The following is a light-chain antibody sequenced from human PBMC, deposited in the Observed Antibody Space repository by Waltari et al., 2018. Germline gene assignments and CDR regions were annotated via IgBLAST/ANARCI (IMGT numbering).Light chain of an antibody. J-gene: IGLJ1*01. Sequence: SYVLAQPASVSVAPGQTARITCEGPNIGSKNVHWYQLRPGQAPVLVVHDDSDRPSGLPERFSYSNSGNPTNLIISGVEAGDEADYCCQVWDGSSDHYVFGTGTAVTV. CDR2: DDS. CDR3: QVWDGSSDHYV. CDR1: NIGSKN. V-gene: IGLV3-21*02.